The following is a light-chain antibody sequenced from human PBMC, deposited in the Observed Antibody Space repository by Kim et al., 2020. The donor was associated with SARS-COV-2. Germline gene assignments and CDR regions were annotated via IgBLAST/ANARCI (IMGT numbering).Light chain of an antibody. CDR2: GKN. Sequence: SSELTQDPAVSVALGQTVRITCQGDSLRSYYASWYQQKPGQAPVLVIYGKNNRPSGIPDRFSGSSSGNTASLTITGAQAEDEADYYCNSRDSSGNHLSVFGGGTQLTV. J-gene: IGLJ3*02. CDR3: NSRDSSGNHLSV. CDR1: SLRSYY. V-gene: IGLV3-19*01.